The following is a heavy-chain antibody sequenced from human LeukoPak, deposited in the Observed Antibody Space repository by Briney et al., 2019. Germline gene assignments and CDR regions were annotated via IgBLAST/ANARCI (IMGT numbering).Heavy chain of an antibody. Sequence: SETLSLTCTVSGGSVSRGSYYWSWIRQPPGKGLEWIGYIYYSGSTNYNPSLKSRVTISVDTSKNQFSLKLSSVTAADTAVYYCARVGSGYYYYFDYWGQGTLVTVSS. D-gene: IGHD3-22*01. J-gene: IGHJ4*02. CDR3: ARVGSGYYYYFDY. V-gene: IGHV4-61*01. CDR2: IYYSGST. CDR1: GGSVSRGSYY.